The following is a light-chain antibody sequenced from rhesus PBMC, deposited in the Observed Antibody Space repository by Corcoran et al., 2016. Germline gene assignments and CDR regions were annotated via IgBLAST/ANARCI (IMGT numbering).Light chain of an antibody. CDR2: KAS. J-gene: IGKJ1*01. V-gene: IGKV1-22*01. Sequence: DIQMTQSPSSLSASVGDTFTITCRASQGISSWLAWYQQKPGKAPKLLIYKASSLQRGVPSRFSGSGSGTDFTLDISSLQSEEFATYYCQQHSSRPWTFGQGTKMEIK. CDR1: QGISSW. CDR3: QQHSSRPWT.